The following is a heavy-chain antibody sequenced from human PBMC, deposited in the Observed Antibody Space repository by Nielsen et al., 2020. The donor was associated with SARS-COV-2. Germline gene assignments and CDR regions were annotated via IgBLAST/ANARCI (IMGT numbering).Heavy chain of an antibody. CDR1: GFTFSSYG. CDR2: IWYDGSNK. CDR3: ARSYYDYYFDY. J-gene: IGHJ4*02. V-gene: IGHV3-33*01. D-gene: IGHD5-12*01. Sequence: GGSLRLSCAASGFTFSSYGMHWVRQAPGKGLEWVAVIWYDGSNKYYADSVKGRFTISRDNSKNTLYLQMNSLRAEDTAVYYCARSYYDYYFDYWGQGTRVTVSS.